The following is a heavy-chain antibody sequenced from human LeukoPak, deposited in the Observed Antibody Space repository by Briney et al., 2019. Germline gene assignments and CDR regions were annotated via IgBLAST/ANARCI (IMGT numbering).Heavy chain of an antibody. V-gene: IGHV4-34*08. CDR3: STSPQYTGYDWGWFSDYYIDV. J-gene: IGHJ6*03. Sequence: PSETLSLTCAVYDGTSDAYYGSWIRQSPGKGLEWIGEINLSVSPNYTPSLKGRVTLSIDPSKNQFSLKLTSVTAADTGAYYCSTSPQYTGYDWGWFSDYYIDVWGPGTTVTVSS. CDR2: INLSVSP. D-gene: IGHD1-1*01. CDR1: DGTSDAYY.